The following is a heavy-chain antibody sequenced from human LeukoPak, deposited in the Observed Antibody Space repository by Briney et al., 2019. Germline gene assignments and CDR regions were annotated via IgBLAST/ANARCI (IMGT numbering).Heavy chain of an antibody. J-gene: IGHJ4*02. CDR3: ARGEEYGSGTVHFDY. CDR2: VHHSGGT. Sequence: SESLSLTCAVSGGSISSSNWWSWVRQPPGKGLEWIGEVHHSGGTNYNPSLKSRVTISADRSNNRFSLSLNSVTAADTAVFYCARGEEYGSGTVHFDYWGQGILVTVSS. V-gene: IGHV4-4*02. D-gene: IGHD3-10*01. CDR1: GGSISSSNW.